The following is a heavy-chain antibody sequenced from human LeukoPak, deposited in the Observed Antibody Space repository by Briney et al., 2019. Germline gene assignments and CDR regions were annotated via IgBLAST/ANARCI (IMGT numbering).Heavy chain of an antibody. CDR3: ARGEETIFGVVIMVDY. CDR1: GYTFTGYY. D-gene: IGHD3-3*01. Sequence: ASVKVSCKASGYTFTGYYMHWVRQAPGQGLEWMGWINPNSGGTNYAQKFQGRVTMTRDTSISTAYMELSRLRSDDTAVYYCARGEETIFGVVIMVDYWGQGTLVTVSS. CDR2: INPNSGGT. J-gene: IGHJ4*02. V-gene: IGHV1-2*02.